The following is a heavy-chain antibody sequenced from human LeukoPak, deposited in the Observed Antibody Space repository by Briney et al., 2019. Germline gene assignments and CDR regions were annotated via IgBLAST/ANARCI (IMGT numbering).Heavy chain of an antibody. Sequence: PGGSLRLSCAASGFTFSSYAMTWVRQAPGKGLEWVPVISGSGGSTYYADSVKGRFTISRDNSKNTLYLQMSSLRAEDTAVYYCAKVYTALVTFNWFDPWGQGTLVTVSS. V-gene: IGHV3-23*01. J-gene: IGHJ5*02. CDR3: AKVYTALVTFNWFDP. CDR1: GFTFSSYA. CDR2: ISGSGGST. D-gene: IGHD5-18*01.